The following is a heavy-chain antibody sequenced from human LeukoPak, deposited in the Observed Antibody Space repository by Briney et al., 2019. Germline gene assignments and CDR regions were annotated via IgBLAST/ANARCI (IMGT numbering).Heavy chain of an antibody. CDR2: INAGNGNT. V-gene: IGHV1-3*03. J-gene: IGHJ5*02. CDR3: ARSLSDFYPNWFDP. D-gene: IGHD2-21*01. Sequence: ASVKVSCKASGYTFTGYYMHWVRQAPGQRLEWMGWINAGNGNTKYSQEFQGRVTITRDTSASTVYMELSSLRSEDMAVYYCARSLSDFYPNWFDPWGQGTLVTVSS. CDR1: GYTFTGYY.